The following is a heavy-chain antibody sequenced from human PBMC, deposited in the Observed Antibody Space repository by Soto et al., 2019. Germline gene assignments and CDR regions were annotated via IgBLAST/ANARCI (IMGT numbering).Heavy chain of an antibody. J-gene: IGHJ4*02. Sequence: SETVSLTCTVSGGSISSGDYYWSWIRQPPGKGLEWIGYIYYSGSTYYNPSLKSRVTISVDTSKNQFSLKLSSVTAADTAVYYCARAYDIWNSYFDYWGQGTLVTVSS. CDR3: ARAYDIWNSYFDY. CDR2: IYYSGST. D-gene: IGHD3-22*01. V-gene: IGHV4-30-4*01. CDR1: GGSISSGDYY.